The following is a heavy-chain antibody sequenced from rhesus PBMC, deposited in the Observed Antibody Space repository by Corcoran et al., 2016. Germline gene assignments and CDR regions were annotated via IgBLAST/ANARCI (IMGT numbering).Heavy chain of an antibody. D-gene: IGHD3-28*01. CDR1: GPSITSNNW. CDR2: VGGSTGST. Sequence: QVQLQESGPGLVKPSETLSLTCTVSGPSITSNNWGCWIRQPPGKWLEWIGNVGGSTGSTYSNPSLNSRVTISKDTSKNQFSLKLSSVTAADTAMYYCARHFYNSGYFPIDDAFDCWGQGLRVIVSS. J-gene: IGHJ3*01. V-gene: IGHV4-65*02. CDR3: ARHFYNSGYFPIDDAFDC.